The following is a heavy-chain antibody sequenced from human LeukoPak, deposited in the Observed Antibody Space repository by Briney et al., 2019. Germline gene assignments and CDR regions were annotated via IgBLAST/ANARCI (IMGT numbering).Heavy chain of an antibody. CDR2: MNPNSGNT. J-gene: IGHJ4*02. V-gene: IGHV1-8*01. CDR3: ARVLWFGELSSYY. D-gene: IGHD3-10*01. Sequence: GASVKVSCKASGCTFTSYDINWVRQATGQGLEWMGWMNPNSGNTGYAQKFQGRVTMTRNTSISTAYMELSSLRSEDTAVYYCARVLWFGELSSYYWGQGTLVTVSS. CDR1: GCTFTSYD.